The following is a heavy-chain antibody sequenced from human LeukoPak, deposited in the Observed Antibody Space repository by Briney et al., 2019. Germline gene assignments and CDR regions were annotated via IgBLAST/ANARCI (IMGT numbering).Heavy chain of an antibody. Sequence: KTSETLSLTCTVSGGSISSSSYYWGWIRQPPGKGLEWLGEIYHSGTTNYNPSLKSRVTISVDKSKNQFSLNLSSVTAADTAVFYCARAGIRRGYNGYELDYWGQGTLVTVSS. D-gene: IGHD5-12*01. J-gene: IGHJ4*02. CDR3: ARAGIRRGYNGYELDY. CDR1: GGSISSSSYY. V-gene: IGHV4-39*07. CDR2: IYHSGTT.